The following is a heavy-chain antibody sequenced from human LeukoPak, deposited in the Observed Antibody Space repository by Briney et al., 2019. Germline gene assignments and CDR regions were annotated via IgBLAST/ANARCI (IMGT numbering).Heavy chain of an antibody. J-gene: IGHJ5*02. CDR1: GYTFTSYY. D-gene: IGHD3-10*01. Sequence: GASVKVSCKASGYTFTSYYMHWVRQAPGQGLEWMGGIIPIFGTANYAQKFQGRVTITADESTSTAYMELSSLRSEDTAVYYCARVFTPINGYGSGSYSFLGSLDPWGQGTLVTVSS. CDR2: IIPIFGTA. V-gene: IGHV1-69*13. CDR3: ARVFTPINGYGSGSYSFLGSLDP.